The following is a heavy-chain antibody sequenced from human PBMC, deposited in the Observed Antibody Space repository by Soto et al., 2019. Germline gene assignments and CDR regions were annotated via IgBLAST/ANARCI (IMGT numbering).Heavy chain of an antibody. V-gene: IGHV4-38-2*02. CDR2: IYHSGST. CDR3: ARDIVGATGGMDV. J-gene: IGHJ6*02. D-gene: IGHD1-26*01. CDR1: GYSISSGYY. Sequence: PSETLSLTCAVSGYSISSGYYWGWIRQPPGKGLEWIGSIYHSGSTYYNPSLKSRVTISVDTSKNQFSLKLSSVTAADTAVYYCARDIVGATGGMDVWGQGTTVTVSS.